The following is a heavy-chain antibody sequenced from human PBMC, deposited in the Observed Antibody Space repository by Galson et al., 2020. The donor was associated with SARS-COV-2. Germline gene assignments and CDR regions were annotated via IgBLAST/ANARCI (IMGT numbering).Heavy chain of an antibody. Sequence: GGSLRLSCAASGFTFSDYYMSWIRQAPGKGLEWVSYISSSGSTIYYADSVKGRFTISRDNAKNSLYLQMNSLRAEDTAVYYCARAGDSSGYWTYYFDYWGQGTLVTVSS. D-gene: IGHD3-22*01. J-gene: IGHJ4*02. CDR1: GFTFSDYY. CDR2: ISSSGSTI. V-gene: IGHV3-11*01. CDR3: ARAGDSSGYWTYYFDY.